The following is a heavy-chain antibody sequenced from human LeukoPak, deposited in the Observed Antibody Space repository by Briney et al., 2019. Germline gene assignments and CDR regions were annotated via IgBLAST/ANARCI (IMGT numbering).Heavy chain of an antibody. Sequence: PGGSLRLSCAASGFTFSSYWMSWVRQAPGKGLEWVANIKKDGSEKSYVDSVKGRFTISRDNAKKSLYLQMNSLRAEDTAMYYCARHLSGVTGYTYGRGIDYWGQGTLVTVSS. CDR3: ARHLSGVTGYTYGRGIDY. D-gene: IGHD5-18*01. V-gene: IGHV3-7*01. CDR1: GFTFSSYW. CDR2: IKKDGSEK. J-gene: IGHJ4*02.